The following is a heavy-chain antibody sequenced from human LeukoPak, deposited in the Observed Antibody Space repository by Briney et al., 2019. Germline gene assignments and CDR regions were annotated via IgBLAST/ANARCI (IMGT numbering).Heavy chain of an antibody. Sequence: VGSLRLSCAASGFTFSRYWMHWVRQAPGRGLVSVSRINSDGSIATYGDAVKGRFTTARDKAKNTPYLKMDSLRADDTAVYYCGRGGRGGSFDYWGQGILVTVSS. CDR1: GFTFSRYW. CDR3: GRGGRGGSFDY. V-gene: IGHV3-74*01. CDR2: INSDGSIA. D-gene: IGHD3-10*01. J-gene: IGHJ4*02.